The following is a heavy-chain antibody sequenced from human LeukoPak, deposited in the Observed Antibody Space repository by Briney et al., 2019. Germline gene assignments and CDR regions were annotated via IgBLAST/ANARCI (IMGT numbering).Heavy chain of an antibody. Sequence: PSETLSLTCAVYGGSFSGYYSSWVRQPPGKGLEWIGETNHSGSTTYNPSLTSPVTISVDTPKNQFSLKLSSVTAADTGVYYCPRVPPGDILDYWGQGTLVTVSS. V-gene: IGHV4-34*01. J-gene: IGHJ4*02. CDR2: TNHSGST. D-gene: IGHD3-9*01. CDR1: GGSFSGYY. CDR3: PRVPPGDILDY.